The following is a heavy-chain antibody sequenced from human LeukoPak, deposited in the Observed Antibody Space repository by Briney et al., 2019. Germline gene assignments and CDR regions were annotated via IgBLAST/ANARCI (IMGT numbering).Heavy chain of an antibody. CDR3: ARLGYSTRWYYFDY. CDR2: MYYSGST. J-gene: IGHJ4*02. D-gene: IGHD6-13*01. CDR1: GGYISSGSYY. Sequence: ASETLSLTCTVSGGYISSGSYYWGWIRQPPGKGLEWIGSMYYSGSTYYNPFLESRVTISVDTSKNQFSLKLSSVTAADTAVYYCARLGYSTRWYYFDYWGQGTLVTVSS. V-gene: IGHV4-39*01.